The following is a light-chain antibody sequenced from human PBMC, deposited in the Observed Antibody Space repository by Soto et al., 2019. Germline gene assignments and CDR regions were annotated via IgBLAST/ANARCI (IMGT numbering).Light chain of an antibody. J-gene: IGKJ5*01. Sequence: DIPLTQSPSFLAASVGDRVTITCRASQGISSYLARYQQKPGKAPKLLIYAASTLQSGVPSRFSGSGSGTEFTLTISSLQPEDFATYYCQQLNSYPITFGPGTRLEIK. CDR2: AAS. CDR3: QQLNSYPIT. V-gene: IGKV1-9*01. CDR1: QGISSY.